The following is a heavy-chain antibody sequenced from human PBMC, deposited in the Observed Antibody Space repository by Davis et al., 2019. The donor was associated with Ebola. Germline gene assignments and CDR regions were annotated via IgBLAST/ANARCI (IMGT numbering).Heavy chain of an antibody. CDR1: GGTFSSYP. Sequence: ASVKVSCKASGGTFSSYPISWVRQAPGQGLEWMGWINPHNGNTNYAQNVQGRVIMTSDTATTTAYMEVGSLRSDDTAVYYCARAQFPTTSDHWGQGTLVTVSS. J-gene: IGHJ4*02. D-gene: IGHD1-1*01. V-gene: IGHV1-18*01. CDR2: INPHNGNT. CDR3: ARAQFPTTSDH.